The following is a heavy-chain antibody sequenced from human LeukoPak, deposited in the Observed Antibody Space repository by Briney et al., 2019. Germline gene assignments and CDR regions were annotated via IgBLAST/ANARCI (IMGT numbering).Heavy chain of an antibody. CDR2: ISGSGGNT. D-gene: IGHD4-17*01. CDR1: GFTFSSYA. Sequence: PGGSLRLSCAASGFTFSSYAMSWVRQAPGKGLEWVSVISGSGGNTYYADSVKGRFTISKDNAKNSLYLQMNSLRAEDTAVYYCARAGGSTVSHSDYWGQGTLVTVSS. J-gene: IGHJ4*02. V-gene: IGHV3-23*01. CDR3: ARAGGSTVSHSDY.